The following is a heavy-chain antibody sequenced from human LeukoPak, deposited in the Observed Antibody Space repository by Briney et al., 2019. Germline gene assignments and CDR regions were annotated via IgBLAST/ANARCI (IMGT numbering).Heavy chain of an antibody. Sequence: SGGSLRLSCAASGFTFSSYWMSWVRQAPGKGLEWVANIKQDGSEKYYVDSVKGRFTISRDNAKNSLYLQMNSLRAEDTAVYYCARGAWWYYDILTGYLDAFDIWGQGTMVTVSS. CDR2: IKQDGSEK. CDR1: GFTFSSYW. J-gene: IGHJ3*02. D-gene: IGHD3-9*01. CDR3: ARGAWWYYDILTGYLDAFDI. V-gene: IGHV3-7*05.